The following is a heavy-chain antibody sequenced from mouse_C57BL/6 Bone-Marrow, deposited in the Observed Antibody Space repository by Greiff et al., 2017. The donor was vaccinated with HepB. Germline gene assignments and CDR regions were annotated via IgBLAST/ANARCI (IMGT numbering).Heavy chain of an antibody. D-gene: IGHD1-1*01. Sequence: EVQLVESGGDLVKPGGSLKLSCAASGFTFSSYGMSWVRQTPDKRLEWVATISSGGSYTYYPDSVKGRFTISRDNAKNTLYLQMSSLKSEDTAMYYCASVTTVVARKYFDVWGTGTTVTVSS. V-gene: IGHV5-6*01. CDR3: ASVTTVVARKYFDV. CDR2: ISSGGSYT. J-gene: IGHJ1*03. CDR1: GFTFSSYG.